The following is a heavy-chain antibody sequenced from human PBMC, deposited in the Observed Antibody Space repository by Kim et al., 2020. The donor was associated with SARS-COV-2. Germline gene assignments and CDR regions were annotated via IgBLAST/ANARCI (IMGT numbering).Heavy chain of an antibody. CDR3: ARGGVTTVTSSHGMDV. D-gene: IGHD4-17*01. CDR1: GYTFTNYF. V-gene: IGHV1-46*01. J-gene: IGHJ6*02. CDR2: INPSGGST. Sequence: ASVKVSCKASGYTFTNYFMHWVRQAPGQGLEWMGVINPSGGSTSYTQKFQGRLTMTRDTSTSTVYMELSSLRSEDTAVYYCARGGVTTVTSSHGMDVWGQ.